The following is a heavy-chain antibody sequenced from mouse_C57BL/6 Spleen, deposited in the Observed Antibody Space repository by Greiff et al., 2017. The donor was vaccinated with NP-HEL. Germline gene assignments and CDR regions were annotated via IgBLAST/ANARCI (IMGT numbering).Heavy chain of an antibody. Sequence: SGPELVQPGASVKISCKASGYAFSSSWMNWVKQRPGKGLEWIGRIYPGDGDTNYNGKFKGKATLTADKSSSTAYMQLSSLTSEDSAVYFCARHYGGNYFDYWGQGTTLTVSS. CDR3: ARHYGGNYFDY. CDR2: IYPGDGDT. CDR1: GYAFSSSW. J-gene: IGHJ2*01. D-gene: IGHD1-1*01. V-gene: IGHV1-82*01.